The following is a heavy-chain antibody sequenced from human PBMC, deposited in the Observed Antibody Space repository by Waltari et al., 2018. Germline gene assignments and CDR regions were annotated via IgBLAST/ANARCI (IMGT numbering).Heavy chain of an antibody. CDR2: ISYDGSNK. Sequence: QVQLVESGGSVVQPGRSLRLSCAASGFTFSNSGMNWVRQAPAKGLELVALISYDGSNKYSDSVKGRFTISRDNSKNTVDLQMNSLRAEDTAVYYCANGLCGGNCYTLFHWGQGTLVTVSS. CDR3: ANGLCGGNCYTLFH. V-gene: IGHV3-30*18. J-gene: IGHJ4*02. CDR1: GFTFSNSG. D-gene: IGHD2-15*01.